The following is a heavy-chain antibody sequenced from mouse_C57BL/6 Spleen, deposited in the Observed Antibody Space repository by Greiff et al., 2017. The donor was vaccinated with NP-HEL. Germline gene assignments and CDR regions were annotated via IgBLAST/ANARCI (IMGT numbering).Heavy chain of an antibody. CDR3: TRGGRAYFDY. D-gene: IGHD3-3*01. Sequence: QVHVKQSGAELVRPGASVTLSCKASGYTFTDYEMHWVKQTPVHGLEWIGAIDPETGGTAYNQKFKGKAILTADKSSSTAYMELRSLTSEDSAVYYCTRGGRAYFDYWGQGTTLTVSS. J-gene: IGHJ2*01. V-gene: IGHV1-15*01. CDR1: GYTFTDYE. CDR2: IDPETGGT.